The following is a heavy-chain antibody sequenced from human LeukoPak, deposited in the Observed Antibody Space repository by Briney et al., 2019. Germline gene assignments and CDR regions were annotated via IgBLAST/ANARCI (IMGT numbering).Heavy chain of an antibody. V-gene: IGHV3-30*04. J-gene: IGHJ4*02. CDR3: ARDHVRGKISSVLL. CDR2: ISYDGSNK. CDR1: GFTFSSYA. D-gene: IGHD3-22*01. Sequence: GGSLRLSCAASGFTFSSYAMHWVRQAPGKGLEWVAVISYDGSNKYYADSVKGRFTISRDNSKNTLYLQMNSLRAEDTAVYYCARDHVRGKISSVLLWGQGTLVTVSS.